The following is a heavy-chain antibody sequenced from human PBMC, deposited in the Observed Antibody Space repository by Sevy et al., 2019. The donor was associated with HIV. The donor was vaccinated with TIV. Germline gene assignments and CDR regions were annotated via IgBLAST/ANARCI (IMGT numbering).Heavy chain of an antibody. D-gene: IGHD3-22*01. CDR2: ISSSSSYI. J-gene: IGHJ6*03. V-gene: IGHV3-21*01. Sequence: GGSLRLSCAASGFTFSSYSMNWVRQAPGKGLEWVSSISSSSSYIYYADSVKGRFTISRDNAKNSLYLQMNSLRAEDTAVYYCARVSITMIDYYYYYMDVWGKGTMVTVSS. CDR3: ARVSITMIDYYYYYMDV. CDR1: GFTFSSYS.